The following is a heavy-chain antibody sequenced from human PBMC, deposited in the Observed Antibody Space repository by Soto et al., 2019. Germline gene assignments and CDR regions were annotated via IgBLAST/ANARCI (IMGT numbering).Heavy chain of an antibody. V-gene: IGHV3-13*01. CDR2: IGSGGDT. CDR1: GFTLSSYD. J-gene: IGHJ6*02. Sequence: EVQLVESGGGLVQPGGSLRLSCAASGFTLSSYDIHWVRQATGEGLAWVSGIGSGGDTHYADSVKGRFIISREDGKNSLYLQMNSLRVGDTAVYYCTRKTPPTGMEVWGQGATVTVS. CDR3: TRKTPPTGMEV. D-gene: IGHD3-9*01.